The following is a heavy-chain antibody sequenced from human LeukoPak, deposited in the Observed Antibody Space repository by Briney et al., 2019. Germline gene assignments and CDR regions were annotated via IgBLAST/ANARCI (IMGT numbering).Heavy chain of an antibody. CDR2: INPNSGGT. Sequence: ASVKVSCKASGCTFTGYYMHWVRQAPGQGLEWMGWINPNSGGTNYAQKFQGRVTMTRDTSISTAYMELSRLRSDDTAVYYCARDGDYVWGSYRRKGGFDYWGQGTLVTVSS. V-gene: IGHV1-2*02. CDR3: ARDGDYVWGSYRRKGGFDY. J-gene: IGHJ4*02. D-gene: IGHD3-16*02. CDR1: GCTFTGYY.